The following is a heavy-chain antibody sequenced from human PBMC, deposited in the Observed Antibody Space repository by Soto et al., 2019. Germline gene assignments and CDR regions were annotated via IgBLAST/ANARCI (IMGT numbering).Heavy chain of an antibody. CDR3: GRFERVVPAARGFYFDY. Sequence: SETLSLTCAVYGGSFSGDYWSWIRQPPGKGLEWIGEINHSGSTNYNPSLKSRVTISVDTSKNQFSLKLSSVTAADTAVYYCGRFERVVPAARGFYFDYWGRGTLVTVSS. D-gene: IGHD2-2*01. CDR1: GGSFSGDY. J-gene: IGHJ4*02. V-gene: IGHV4-34*01. CDR2: INHSGST.